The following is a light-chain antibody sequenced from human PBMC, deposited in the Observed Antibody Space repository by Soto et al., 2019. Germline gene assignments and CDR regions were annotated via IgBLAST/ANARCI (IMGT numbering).Light chain of an antibody. Sequence: SYELTQPPSVSVAPGQTARITCGGNRIGSKGVHWFQQKPGQAPVLVVHDDSDRPSGIPERFSGSNSGGTATLTISRVEAGDEADYYCQVWDSRDDHRVFGGGTQLTVL. CDR1: RIGSKG. CDR2: DDS. CDR3: QVWDSRDDHRV. J-gene: IGLJ2*01. V-gene: IGLV3-21*02.